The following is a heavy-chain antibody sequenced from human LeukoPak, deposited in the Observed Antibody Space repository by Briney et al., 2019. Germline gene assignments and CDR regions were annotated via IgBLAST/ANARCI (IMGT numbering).Heavy chain of an antibody. J-gene: IGHJ6*02. Sequence: GGSLRLSCAASGFTFSSYSMNWVRQAPGKGLEWVSSISSSSSYIYYADSVKGRFTISRDNAKNSLYLQMNSLRDEDTAVYYCARAGSFGRGPGPYGMDVWGQGTTVTVSS. CDR2: ISSSSSYI. CDR3: ARAGSFGRGPGPYGMDV. V-gene: IGHV3-21*01. CDR1: GFTFSSYS. D-gene: IGHD1-1*01.